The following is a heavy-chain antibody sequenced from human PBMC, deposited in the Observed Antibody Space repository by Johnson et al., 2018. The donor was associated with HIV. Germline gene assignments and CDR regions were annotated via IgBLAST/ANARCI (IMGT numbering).Heavy chain of an antibody. CDR3: ARDLGNWDSPRSAFDI. D-gene: IGHD1/OR15-1a*01. Sequence: QVQLVESGGGLVKPGGSLRLSCAASGFIFSDYYMSWIRQAPGKGLEWVSYISSSSTIYYGDSVKGRFTISRDNARNSMYLHMNSLRAEDTAVYYCARDLGNWDSPRSAFDIWGQGTMVTVSS. V-gene: IGHV3-11*04. CDR2: ISSSSTI. CDR1: GFIFSDYY. J-gene: IGHJ3*02.